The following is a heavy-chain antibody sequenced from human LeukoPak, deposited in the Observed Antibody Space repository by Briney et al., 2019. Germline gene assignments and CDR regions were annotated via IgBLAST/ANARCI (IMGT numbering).Heavy chain of an antibody. CDR2: IYPGDSDT. CDR1: GYSFATYW. CDR3: ARRGIVVPGSRNALDI. Sequence: GESLKISCKGSGYSFATYWIAWVRQMPGKGLERMGIIYPGDSDTRYSPSFQGQVTISADKSITTAYLQWSSLEASDTAIYFCARRGIVVPGSRNALDIWGQGTMVTISS. V-gene: IGHV5-51*01. D-gene: IGHD6-19*01. J-gene: IGHJ3*02.